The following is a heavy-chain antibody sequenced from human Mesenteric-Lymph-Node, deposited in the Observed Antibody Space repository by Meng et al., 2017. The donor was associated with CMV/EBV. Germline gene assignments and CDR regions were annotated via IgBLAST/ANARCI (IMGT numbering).Heavy chain of an antibody. CDR3: ARRSGGYCSSTSCYRADNWFDP. CDR2: IIPIFGTA. V-gene: IGHV1-69*05. CDR1: GGTFSSYA. D-gene: IGHD2-2*02. Sequence: SVKVSCKASGGTFSSYAISWVRQAPGQGLEWMGGIIPIFGTANYAQKFQGRVTITTDESTSTAYMELSSLRSEDTAVYYCARRSGGYCSSTSCYRADNWFDPWGQGTLVTVSS. J-gene: IGHJ5*02.